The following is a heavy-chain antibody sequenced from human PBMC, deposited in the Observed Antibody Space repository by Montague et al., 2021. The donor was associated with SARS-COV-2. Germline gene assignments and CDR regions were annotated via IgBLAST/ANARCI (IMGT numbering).Heavy chain of an antibody. D-gene: IGHD1-26*01. Sequence: SETLSLTCTVSGGSISSYYWSWIRQPPGKGLEWIGYIYYSGSTNYNPSLKSRVTISVDTSKNQFSLKLSSVTAADTVVYYCAREKGGSYSGRRYYYYYYMDVWGKGTTVTVSS. V-gene: IGHV4-59*01. J-gene: IGHJ6*03. CDR3: AREKGGSYSGRRYYYYYYMDV. CDR1: GGSISSYY. CDR2: IYYSGST.